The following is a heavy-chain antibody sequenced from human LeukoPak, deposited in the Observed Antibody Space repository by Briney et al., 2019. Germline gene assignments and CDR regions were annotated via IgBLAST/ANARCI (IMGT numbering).Heavy chain of an antibody. CDR1: GYTFTGYY. CDR3: AREVRAEGANDY. CDR2: INPNSGVT. V-gene: IGHV1-2*02. D-gene: IGHD1-26*01. Sequence: ASVKVSCKASGYTFTGYYMHWVRQAPGQGLEWMGWINPNSGVTNYAQKFQGRVTMTRDKSISTAYMELSRLRSDDTAVYYCAREVRAEGANDYWGQGTLVTVSS. J-gene: IGHJ4*02.